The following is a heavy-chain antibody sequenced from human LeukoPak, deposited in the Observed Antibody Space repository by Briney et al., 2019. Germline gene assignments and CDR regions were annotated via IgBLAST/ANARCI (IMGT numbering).Heavy chain of an antibody. CDR2: IYYSGST. J-gene: IGHJ6*02. V-gene: IGHV4-31*03. CDR1: GGSISSGGYY. Sequence: SETLSLTCTVSGGSISSGGYYWRWIRQHPGKGLEWIVYIYYSGSTYYNPSLKSRVTISVDTSKNQFSLKLSSVTAADTAVYYCARDIVVVPAARVYGMDVWGQGTTVTVSS. CDR3: ARDIVVVPAARVYGMDV. D-gene: IGHD2-2*01.